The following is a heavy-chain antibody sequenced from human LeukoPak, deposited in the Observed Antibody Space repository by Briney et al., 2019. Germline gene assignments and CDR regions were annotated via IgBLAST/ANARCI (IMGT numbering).Heavy chain of an antibody. CDR1: GGSISSYY. CDR2: IYYSGST. V-gene: IGHV4-59*01. D-gene: IGHD6-19*01. Sequence: PSETLSLACTVSGGSISSYYWSWIRQPPGKGLEWIGYIYYSGSTNYNPSLKSRVTISVDTSKNQFSLKLSSVPAADTAVYYCARRAVAGLDYWGQGTLVTVSS. J-gene: IGHJ4*02. CDR3: ARRAVAGLDY.